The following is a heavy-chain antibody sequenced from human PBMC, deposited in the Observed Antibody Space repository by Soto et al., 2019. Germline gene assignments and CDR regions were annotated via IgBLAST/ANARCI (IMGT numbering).Heavy chain of an antibody. Sequence: QVQLVESGGGVVQPGRSLRLSCAPSGFAFSSYATHWVRQAPGKGLEWVSLIWYDGSNKYYADSVKGRFTISRDNSKNTLYLQMNSLRAEDTAVYYCARDSYGMDVWGQGTTVTVSS. CDR2: IWYDGSNK. CDR1: GFAFSSYA. J-gene: IGHJ6*02. CDR3: ARDSYGMDV. V-gene: IGHV3-33*01.